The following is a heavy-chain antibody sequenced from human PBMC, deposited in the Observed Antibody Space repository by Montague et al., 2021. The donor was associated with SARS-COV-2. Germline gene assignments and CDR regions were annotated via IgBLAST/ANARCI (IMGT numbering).Heavy chain of an antibody. D-gene: IGHD6-19*01. CDR1: GGSTASHY. CDR2: VYYNVDT. V-gene: IGHV4-59*08. J-gene: IGHJ3*01. CDR3: ARGWAFDP. Sequence: SETLSLTCTVSGGSTASHYWNWIRQSPGKRPEWIGYVYYNVDTKNTPSLQSRVTISIDTSESQYSLRLNSVTAADTAVDFCARGWAFDPWGQGRLVTVSS.